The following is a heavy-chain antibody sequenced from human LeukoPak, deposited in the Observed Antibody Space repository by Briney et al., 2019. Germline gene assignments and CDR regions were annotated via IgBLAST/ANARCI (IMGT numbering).Heavy chain of an antibody. CDR1: GFPFSSYA. J-gene: IGHJ3*02. CDR3: AKRQYGDDAFDI. CDR2: ISGSGGST. Sequence: PGGSLRLSCAASGFPFSSYAMSWVRQAPGKGLEWVSAISGSGGSTYYADSVKGRFTISRDNSKNTLYLQMNSLRAEDTAVYYCAKRQYGDDAFDIWGQGTMVTVSS. V-gene: IGHV3-23*01. D-gene: IGHD3-10*01.